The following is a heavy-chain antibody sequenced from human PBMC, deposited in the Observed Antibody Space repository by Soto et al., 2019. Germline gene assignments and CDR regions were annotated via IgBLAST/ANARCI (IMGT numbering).Heavy chain of an antibody. Sequence: ASVKVSCKASGYTFFTYDISWVRQAPGQGLEWMGWISTYSGDTKYAQKFQGRVTMTTDTSTTTAYLQLRSLRSDDTAVYYCARHHGPTTSENWFDPWGKGTLVTVSS. CDR2: ISTYSGDT. J-gene: IGHJ5*02. CDR3: ARHHGPTTSENWFDP. V-gene: IGHV1-18*01. D-gene: IGHD5-12*01. CDR1: GYTFFTYD.